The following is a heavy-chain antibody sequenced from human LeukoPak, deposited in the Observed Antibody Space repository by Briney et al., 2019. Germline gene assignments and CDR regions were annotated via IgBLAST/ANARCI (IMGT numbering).Heavy chain of an antibody. V-gene: IGHV4-59*01. J-gene: IGHJ4*02. D-gene: IGHD6-13*01. CDR2: IYYSGNT. Sequence: SETLSLTCTVSGGSISSYYWSWIRQPPGKGLEWIGYIYYSGNTYCNPSLKSRVTISVDTSKNQLSLKLSSMTTADTAVYYCARDRSSGSGKYYFDYWGQGTLVTVSS. CDR3: ARDRSSGSGKYYFDY. CDR1: GGSISSYY.